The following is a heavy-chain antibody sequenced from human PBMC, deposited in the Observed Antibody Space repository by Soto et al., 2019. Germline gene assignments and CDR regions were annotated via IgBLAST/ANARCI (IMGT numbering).Heavy chain of an antibody. V-gene: IGHV4-39*01. D-gene: IGHD6-19*01. CDR2: VSHIGST. CDR1: GGSISNSSYL. J-gene: IGHJ4*02. CDR3: SRIAVSGPRTGFDY. Sequence: SETLSLTCSVSGGSISNSSYLWGWVRQPPGKGLQWIGSVSHIGSTNYNPSLKSRLTISIGTSKTQSSLRLDSVTAADTAVYYCSRIAVSGPRTGFDYWGQGILVTVSS.